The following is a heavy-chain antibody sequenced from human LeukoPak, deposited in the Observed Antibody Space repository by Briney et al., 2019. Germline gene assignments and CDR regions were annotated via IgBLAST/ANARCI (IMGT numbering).Heavy chain of an antibody. CDR1: GGTFSSYA. J-gene: IGHJ4*02. CDR2: IIPILGIA. D-gene: IGHD1-1*01. V-gene: IGHV1-69*04. CDR3: ARGTTGTTLPGY. Sequence: GSSVKVSCKASGGTFSSYAISWVRQAPGQGLEWMGRIIPILGIANYAQKFQGRVTITADKSTSTAYMELSSLRSEDTAVYYCARGTTGTTLPGYWGQGTLVTVSS.